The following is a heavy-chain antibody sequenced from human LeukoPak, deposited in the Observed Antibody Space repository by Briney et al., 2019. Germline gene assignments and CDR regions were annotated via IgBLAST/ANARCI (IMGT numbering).Heavy chain of an antibody. CDR2: IRTDVSTT. CDR1: GFTFSTYW. Sequence: GSLRLSCAASGFTFSTYWMHCVRQAPGHRLVSVSHIRTDVSTTTYAASVKGRFTISRENAKTTLYLQMKSLRAQDTAVYYCARARGYTQDYWGQGTLVTVSS. D-gene: IGHD5-12*01. J-gene: IGHJ4*02. V-gene: IGHV3-74*01. CDR3: ARARGYTQDY.